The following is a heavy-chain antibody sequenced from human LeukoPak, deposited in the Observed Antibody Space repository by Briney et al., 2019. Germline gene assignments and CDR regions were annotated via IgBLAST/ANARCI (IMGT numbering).Heavy chain of an antibody. D-gene: IGHD5/OR15-5a*01. CDR3: AKDLRGVFAAFDS. V-gene: IGHV3-23*01. CDR1: GFTFNNYG. Sequence: GGSLRLSCAASGFTFNNYGMSWVRQAPGKGLECVSTISASGGLTYIADSVKGRFTISRDNSNNRLYLQMNRLRDEDTAVYYCAKDLRGVFAAFDSWGQGTMLTVSS. J-gene: IGHJ3*02. CDR2: ISASGGLT.